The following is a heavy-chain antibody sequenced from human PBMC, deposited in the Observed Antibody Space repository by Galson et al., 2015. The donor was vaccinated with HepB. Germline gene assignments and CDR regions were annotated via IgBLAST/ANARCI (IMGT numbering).Heavy chain of an antibody. CDR3: ARDLQEYPDYSDLLDWFDP. CDR2: IKTGNGDT. CDR1: GYRFTSYA. V-gene: IGHV1-3*04. J-gene: IGHJ5*02. Sequence: SVKVSCKASGYRFTSYAIHWMRQAPGQSLEWMGWIKTGNGDTKYSQKFQGRLTLARDTSASTVSMELSSLVYEDTAIYYCARDLQEYPDYSDLLDWFDPWGQGTLVTVSS. D-gene: IGHD4-17*01.